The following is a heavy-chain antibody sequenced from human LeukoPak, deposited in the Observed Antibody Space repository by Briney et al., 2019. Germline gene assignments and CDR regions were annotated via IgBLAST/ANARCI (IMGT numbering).Heavy chain of an antibody. CDR3: ARDTYDYDTSGLN. D-gene: IGHD3-22*01. J-gene: IGHJ4*02. CDR2: TSSDGTST. CDR1: GFIFNRYW. Sequence: GGSLRLSCAASGFIFNRYWMHWVRQAPGKGLVWVSLTSSDGTSTKYADSVKGRFSISRDNAKNTLYLQMNSLRAEDTGVYYCARDTYDYDTSGLNWGQGTLVTVSS. V-gene: IGHV3-74*03.